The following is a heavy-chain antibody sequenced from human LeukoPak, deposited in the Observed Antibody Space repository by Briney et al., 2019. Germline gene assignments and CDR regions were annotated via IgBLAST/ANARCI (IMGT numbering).Heavy chain of an antibody. CDR1: GDSISSSHW. D-gene: IGHD6-13*01. CDR3: ARDQSVRSWYFDS. Sequence: KASETLSLTCAVSGDSISSSHWWTWIRQPPGKGLEWIGEIHHSGNTDYNPSLKSRVTISLDKYKNEFSLQMRSVTAADTAFYSCARDQSVRSWYFDSWGQGALVSVSS. CDR2: IHHSGNT. V-gene: IGHV4-4*02. J-gene: IGHJ4*02.